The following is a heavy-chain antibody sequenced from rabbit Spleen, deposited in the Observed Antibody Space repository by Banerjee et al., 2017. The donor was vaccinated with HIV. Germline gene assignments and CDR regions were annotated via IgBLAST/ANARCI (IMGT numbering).Heavy chain of an antibody. CDR1: GFTFSSYW. J-gene: IGHJ4*01. CDR2: IQSGDGRT. V-gene: IGHV1S40*01. CDR3: ARNPVFSYSNL. Sequence: QSLEESGGDLVKPGASLTLTCTASGFTFSSYWICWVRQAPGKGPEWIACIQSGDGRTYYASWAKGRFTISKTSSTTVTLQMTSLTAADTATYFCARNPVFSYSNLWGPGTLVTVS. D-gene: IGHD7-1*01.